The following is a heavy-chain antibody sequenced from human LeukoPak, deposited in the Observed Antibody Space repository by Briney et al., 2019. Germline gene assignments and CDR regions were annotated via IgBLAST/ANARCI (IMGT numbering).Heavy chain of an antibody. J-gene: IGHJ4*02. CDR3: ARDSHSGYDYFDY. CDR1: GGSISSTGYY. D-gene: IGHD5-12*01. Sequence: PSETLSLTCTVSGGSISSTGYYWSWIRQPAGKGLEWIGRIYTSGSTNYNPSLKSRVTMSVDTSKNQFSLKLSSVTAADTAVYYCARDSHSGYDYFDYWGQGTLVTVSS. V-gene: IGHV4-61*02. CDR2: IYTSGST.